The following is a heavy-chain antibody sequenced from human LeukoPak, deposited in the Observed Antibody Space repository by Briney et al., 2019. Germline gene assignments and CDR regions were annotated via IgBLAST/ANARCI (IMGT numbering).Heavy chain of an antibody. CDR3: AKEGRSLQTY. Sequence: PGGSLRLSCAASGFTFSTYAMSWVRLAPGKGLEWVANIKEDGTETYVDSVKGRFTISRDNAKNSLYLQMNSLRVEDTAVYYCAKEGRSLQTYWGQGTLVTVSS. J-gene: IGHJ4*02. V-gene: IGHV3-7*03. CDR1: GFTFSTYA. D-gene: IGHD5-24*01. CDR2: IKEDGTET.